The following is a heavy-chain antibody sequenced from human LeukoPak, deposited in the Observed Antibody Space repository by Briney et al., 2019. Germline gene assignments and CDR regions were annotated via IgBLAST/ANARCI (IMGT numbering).Heavy chain of an antibody. J-gene: IGHJ4*02. CDR1: GGSISSYY. CDR2: IYYSGST. D-gene: IGHD2-15*01. Sequence: SETLSLTCTVSGGSISSYYWSWIRQPPGRGLEWIGYIYYSGSTNYNPSLKSRVTISVDTSKNQFSLKLSSVTAADTAVYYCARLSRVANGVYFDNWGQGTLVTVSS. V-gene: IGHV4-59*08. CDR3: ARLSRVANGVYFDN.